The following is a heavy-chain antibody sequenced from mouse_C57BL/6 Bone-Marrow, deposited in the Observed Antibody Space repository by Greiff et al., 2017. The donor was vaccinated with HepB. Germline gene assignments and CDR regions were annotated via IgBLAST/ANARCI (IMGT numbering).Heavy chain of an antibody. Sequence: EVQVVESGGDLVKPGGSLKLSCAASGFTFSSYGMSWVRQTPDKRLEWVATISSGGSYTYYPDSVKGRFTISRDNAKNTLYLQMSSLKSEDTAMYYCARQRLTPWYFDVWGTGTTVTVSS. CDR3: ARQRLTPWYFDV. V-gene: IGHV5-6*01. CDR2: ISSGGSYT. J-gene: IGHJ1*03. CDR1: GFTFSSYG.